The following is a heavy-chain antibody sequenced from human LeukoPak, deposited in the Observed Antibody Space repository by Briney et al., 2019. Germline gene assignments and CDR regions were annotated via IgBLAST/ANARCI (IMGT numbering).Heavy chain of an antibody. CDR3: ARQAVLGVATTDYYYMDV. CDR2: ISSSSSYI. CDR1: GFTFSSYS. J-gene: IGHJ6*03. V-gene: IGHV3-21*01. Sequence: GGSLRLSCAASGFTFSSYSMNWVRRAPGKGLEWVSSISSSSSYIYYADSVKGRFTISRDNAKNSLYLQMNSLRAEDTAVYYCARQAVLGVATTDYYYMDVWGKGTTVTVSS. D-gene: IGHD5-12*01.